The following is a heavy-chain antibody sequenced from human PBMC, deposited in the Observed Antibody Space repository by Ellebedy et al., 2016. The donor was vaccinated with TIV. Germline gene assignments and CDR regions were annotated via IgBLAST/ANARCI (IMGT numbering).Heavy chain of an antibody. CDR2: ISAYNGNT. V-gene: IGHV1-18*01. CDR3: ARVTTMVRGVIRCLDV. CDR1: GYTFITYG. D-gene: IGHD3-10*01. Sequence: AASVKVSCKASGYTFITYGISWVRQAPGQGLEWMGWISAYNGNTKYAQRLQGRVTMTTDTSTSTAYMELRSLRADDTAVYYCARVTTMVRGVIRCLDVWGHGTTVTVSS. J-gene: IGHJ6*02.